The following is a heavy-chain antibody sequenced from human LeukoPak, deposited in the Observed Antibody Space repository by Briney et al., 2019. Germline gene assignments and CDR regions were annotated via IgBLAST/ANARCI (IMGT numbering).Heavy chain of an antibody. V-gene: IGHV4-59*01. D-gene: IGHD6-19*01. Sequence: SETLSLTCTVSGGSISSYYWSWIGQPPGKGLEWIGYIYNRGSTNYNPSLKSRVTISVDTSKHQFSLKLRSVTAADTAVYYCARDRPGIAVAGDAFDIWGPGTMVTVSS. CDR2: IYNRGST. CDR1: GGSISSYY. J-gene: IGHJ3*02. CDR3: ARDRPGIAVAGDAFDI.